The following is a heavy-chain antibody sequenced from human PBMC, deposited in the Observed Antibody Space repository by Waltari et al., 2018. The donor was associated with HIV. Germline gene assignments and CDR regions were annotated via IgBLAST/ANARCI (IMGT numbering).Heavy chain of an antibody. CDR3: ARAPHCSGGSCYSSEYYFDY. D-gene: IGHD2-15*01. CDR1: GGTFSSYD. J-gene: IGHJ4*02. Sequence: QVQLVQAGAEVKKPGSSVKVPCKASGGTFSSYDISWVRQAAGQGLGWMGGIIPIFGTANYAQKFQGRVTITADESTSTAYMELSSLRSEDTAVYYCARAPHCSGGSCYSSEYYFDYWGQGTLVTVSS. V-gene: IGHV1-69*01. CDR2: IIPIFGTA.